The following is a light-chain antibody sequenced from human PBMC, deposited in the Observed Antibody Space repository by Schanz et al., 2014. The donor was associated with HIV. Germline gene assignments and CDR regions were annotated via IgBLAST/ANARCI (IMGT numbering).Light chain of an antibody. CDR1: SSDIGTYNY. V-gene: IGLV2-14*03. CDR3: SSYAATSNVL. CDR2: DVS. J-gene: IGLJ3*02. Sequence: QSALTQPASVSGSPGQSITISCIGTSSDIGTYNYVSWYQQLPGKAPKLIIYDVSNRPSEISYRFSGSKSGHAASLTISGLQADDEADYYCSSYAATSNVLFGGGTKLTVL.